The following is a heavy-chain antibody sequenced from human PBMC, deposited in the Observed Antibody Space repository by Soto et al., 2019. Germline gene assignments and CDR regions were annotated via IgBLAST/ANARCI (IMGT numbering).Heavy chain of an antibody. CDR3: ARDPSRITMVRGVKDYYYMDV. CDR2: IYYSGST. J-gene: IGHJ6*03. Sequence: PSDPLSQTCTVSSRTIRSGGYYWSWIRQHPGKGLEWIGYIYYSGSTYYNPSLKSRVTISVDTSKNQFSLKLSSVTAADTAVYYCARDPSRITMVRGVKDYYYMDVWGKGTTVT. V-gene: IGHV4-31*03. D-gene: IGHD3-10*01. CDR1: SRTIRSGGYY.